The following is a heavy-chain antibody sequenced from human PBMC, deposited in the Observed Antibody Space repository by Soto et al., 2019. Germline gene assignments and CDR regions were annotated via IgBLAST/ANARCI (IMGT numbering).Heavy chain of an antibody. CDR2: IYPGDSDT. J-gene: IGHJ4*02. D-gene: IGHD5-18*01. CDR3: ARGYSYGYQLLDY. Sequence: ESRRICSTGSGDSFAIYGICWIRPIPGKGLEWMGIIYPGDSDTRYSPSFQGQVTISADKSISTAYLQWSSLKASDTAMYYCARGYSYGYQLLDYWGQGTLVTGSS. CDR1: GDSFAIYG. V-gene: IGHV5-51*01.